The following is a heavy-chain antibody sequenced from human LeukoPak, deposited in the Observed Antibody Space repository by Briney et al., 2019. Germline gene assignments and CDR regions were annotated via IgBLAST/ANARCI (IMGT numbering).Heavy chain of an antibody. CDR3: ARGMAGTLYYYYYMDV. CDR1: GYTFTSYG. CDR2: ISAYNGNT. Sequence: ASVKVSCKASGYTFTSYGISWVRQAPGQGLEWMGWISAYNGNTNYAQKLQGRVTMTTDTSTSTAYMELRSLRSDDTAVYYCARGMAGTLYYYYYMDVWGKGTTVTVSS. J-gene: IGHJ6*03. D-gene: IGHD6-19*01. V-gene: IGHV1-18*01.